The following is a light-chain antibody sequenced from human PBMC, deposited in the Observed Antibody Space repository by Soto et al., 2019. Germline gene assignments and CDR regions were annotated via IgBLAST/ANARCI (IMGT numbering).Light chain of an antibody. CDR3: LQAYNYPLS. Sequence: AIRMTQSPSSLSASTGDRVTITCRASQGISSYLAWYQQKPGTAPKLLIYAASTLQSGVPSRFSGSGSGTDFTLTISCLQSEDFATYYCLQAYNYPLSFGQGTKVDIK. CDR1: QGISSY. V-gene: IGKV1-8*01. J-gene: IGKJ1*01. CDR2: AAS.